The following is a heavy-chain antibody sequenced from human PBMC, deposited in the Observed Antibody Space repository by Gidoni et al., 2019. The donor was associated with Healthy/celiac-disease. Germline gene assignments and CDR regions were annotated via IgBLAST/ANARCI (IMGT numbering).Heavy chain of an antibody. CDR2: IFSNYEK. Sequence: QVTLKESGPVLVKPTETLTLTCTVSGFSLRNAIMGVSWIRQPPGKALEWLAHIFSNYEKSYSTSLQSRLTISKDTSKSQVVLTMTNMDPVDTATYYCARIVSPYYYGSGKFLNAFDIWGQGTMVTVSS. CDR1: GFSLRNAIMG. D-gene: IGHD3-10*01. V-gene: IGHV2-26*01. CDR3: ARIVSPYYYGSGKFLNAFDI. J-gene: IGHJ3*02.